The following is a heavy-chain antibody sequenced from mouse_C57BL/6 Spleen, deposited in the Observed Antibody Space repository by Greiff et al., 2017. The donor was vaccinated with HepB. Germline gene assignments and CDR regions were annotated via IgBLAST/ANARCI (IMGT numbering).Heavy chain of an antibody. CDR2: ILPGSGST. CDR1: GYTFTGYW. V-gene: IGHV1-9*01. D-gene: IGHD2-4*01. CDR3: ARREAYYDSIDY. Sequence: QVQLQQSGAELMKPGASVKLSCKASGYTFTGYWIEWVKQRPGHGLEWIGEILPGSGSTNYNEKFKGKATFTADKSSNTAYMQLSSLATEYSAIYYCARREAYYDSIDYWGQGTLVTVSA. J-gene: IGHJ3*01.